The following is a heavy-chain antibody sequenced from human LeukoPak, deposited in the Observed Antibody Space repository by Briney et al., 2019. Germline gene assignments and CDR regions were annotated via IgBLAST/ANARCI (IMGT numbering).Heavy chain of an antibody. J-gene: IGHJ4*02. CDR2: INPNTGGT. CDR1: GYTFPSYF. D-gene: IGHD6-19*01. Sequence: ASVKVSCKTSGYTFPSYFMHWVRQAPGQGLEWMGRINPNTGGTHYAQKFQGRVTMTRDTSISTAYMELSRLRSDDTAIFYCARDAVAGRAEYYFDYWGQGTLVTVSP. CDR3: ARDAVAGRAEYYFDY. V-gene: IGHV1-2*06.